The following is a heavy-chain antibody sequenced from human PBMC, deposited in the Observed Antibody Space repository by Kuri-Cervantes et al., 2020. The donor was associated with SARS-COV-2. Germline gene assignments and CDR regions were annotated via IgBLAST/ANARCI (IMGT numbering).Heavy chain of an antibody. V-gene: IGHV4-59*05. CDR3: ARRGSSGWSRAFDI. CDR2: IYYSGST. CDR1: GGSISSHY. J-gene: IGHJ3*02. D-gene: IGHD6-19*01. Sequence: GSLRLSCTVSGGSISSHYWSWIRQPAGKGLEWIGSIYYSGSTYYNPSLKSRVTISVDTSKNQFSLKLSSVTAADTAVYYCARRGSSGWSRAFDIWGQGTMVTVSS.